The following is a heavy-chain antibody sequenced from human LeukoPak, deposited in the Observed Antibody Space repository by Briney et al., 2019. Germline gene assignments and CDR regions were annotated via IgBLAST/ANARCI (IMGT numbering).Heavy chain of an antibody. CDR3: ARCQWLGATCSHDY. V-gene: IGHV4-4*07. Sequence: SETLSLTCTVSGGSTSSYYWSWIRQPAGKGLEWIGRIYTSGSTKYNPSLKSRVTMSVDTSKNQFSLKLSSVTAADTAVYYCARCQWLGATCSHDYWGQGTLVTVSS. CDR1: GGSTSSYY. D-gene: IGHD6-19*01. J-gene: IGHJ4*02. CDR2: IYTSGST.